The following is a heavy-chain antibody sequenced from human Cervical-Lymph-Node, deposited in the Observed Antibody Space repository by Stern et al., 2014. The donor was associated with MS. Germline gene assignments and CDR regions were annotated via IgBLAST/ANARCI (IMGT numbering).Heavy chain of an antibody. CDR1: GVSISSGDW. D-gene: IGHD2-15*01. CDR3: VRTPRGYLDY. V-gene: IGHV4-4*02. Sequence: VQLVESGPGLVKPSGSLSLTCAVSGVSISSGDWWSWVRPPPGKGLVWIGEIYHSGSTNYNPSLKSRVTISVDRSKNQFSLNLTSVTVADTARYFCVRTPRGYLDYWGQGILVTVSS. CDR2: IYHSGST. J-gene: IGHJ4*02.